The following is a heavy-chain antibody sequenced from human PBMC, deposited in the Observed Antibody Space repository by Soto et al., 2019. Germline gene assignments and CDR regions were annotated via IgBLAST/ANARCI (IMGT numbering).Heavy chain of an antibody. CDR1: GFTFSDYY. CDR3: ARGPPTYYYDSSGYGEDAYFDY. D-gene: IGHD3-22*01. J-gene: IGHJ4*02. Sequence: LRLSCAASGFTFSDYYMSWIRQAPGKGLEWVSYISSSGSTIYYADSVKGRFTISRDNAKNSLYLQMNSLRAEDTAVYYCARGPPTYYYDSSGYGEDAYFDYWGQGTLVTVSS. V-gene: IGHV3-11*01. CDR2: ISSSGSTI.